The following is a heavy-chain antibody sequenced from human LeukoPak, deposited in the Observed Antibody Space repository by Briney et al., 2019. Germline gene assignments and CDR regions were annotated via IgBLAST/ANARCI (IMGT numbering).Heavy chain of an antibody. D-gene: IGHD4-17*01. CDR1: GYTFTGYY. V-gene: IGHV1-2*04. CDR2: INPNSGGT. J-gene: IGHJ5*02. Sequence: ASVKVSCKASGYTFTGYYMHWVRQAPGQGLEWMGWINPNSGGTNYAQKIQGWVTMTRDTSISTAYMELSRLRSDDTAVYYCAREDYGDSGNWFDPWGQGTLVTVSS. CDR3: AREDYGDSGNWFDP.